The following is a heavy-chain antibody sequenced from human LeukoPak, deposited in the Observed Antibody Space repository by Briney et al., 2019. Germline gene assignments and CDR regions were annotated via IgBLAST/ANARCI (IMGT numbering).Heavy chain of an antibody. J-gene: IGHJ4*02. CDR3: ARNNWGIDD. Sequence: PGGSLRLSCAASGFKFSNHWMRWVRQSPGKGLVWVARINNDGSDTSHADSVEGRFTISRDNAENTLYLQMNSLRVEDTAMYFCARNNWGIDDWGQGTLVTVSS. D-gene: IGHD7-27*01. CDR2: INNDGSDT. CDR1: GFKFSNHW. V-gene: IGHV3-74*01.